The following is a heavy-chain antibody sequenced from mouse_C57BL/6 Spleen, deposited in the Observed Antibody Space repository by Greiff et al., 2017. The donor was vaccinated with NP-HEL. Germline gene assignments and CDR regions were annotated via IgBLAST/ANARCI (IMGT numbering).Heavy chain of an antibody. D-gene: IGHD3-3*01. J-gene: IGHJ4*01. Sequence: EVQLQESGPGLVKPSQSLSLTCSVTGYSITSGYYWNWIRQFPGNKLEWVGYISYDGSNNYNPSLKNRISITRDTSKNQFFLKLNSVTTEDTATYYGARRAGTGPYAMDYWGQGTSVTVSS. CDR3: ARRAGTGPYAMDY. V-gene: IGHV3-6*01. CDR1: GYSITSGYY. CDR2: ISYDGSN.